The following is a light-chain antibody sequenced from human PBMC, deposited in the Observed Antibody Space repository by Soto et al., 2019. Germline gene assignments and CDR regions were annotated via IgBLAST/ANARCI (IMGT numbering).Light chain of an antibody. Sequence: QLVLTQPASVSGSPGQSITISCTGTNSDVGGYNYVSWYQHHPGKAPKLMIYDVSNRPSRVSNRFSGSKSGNTASLTISGLQADDEADYYCSSYTSSSTLVVFGGGTKVTVL. CDR3: SSYTSSSTLVV. J-gene: IGLJ2*01. V-gene: IGLV2-14*03. CDR2: DVS. CDR1: NSDVGGYNY.